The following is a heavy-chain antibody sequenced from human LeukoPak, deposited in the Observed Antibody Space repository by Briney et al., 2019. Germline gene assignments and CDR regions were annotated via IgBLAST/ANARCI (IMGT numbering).Heavy chain of an antibody. Sequence: SETLSLTCSVSGDSMRSYYWSWIRQPPGKGLEWIGYIYYNGTTNYNPSLKGRVTMSVDTSKNQFSLNLSSVTTADTAVYYCATQLPEIAAAGTFDYWGQGTLVTVSS. J-gene: IGHJ4*02. CDR3: ATQLPEIAAAGTFDY. CDR2: IYYNGTT. V-gene: IGHV4-59*01. CDR1: GDSMRSYY. D-gene: IGHD6-13*01.